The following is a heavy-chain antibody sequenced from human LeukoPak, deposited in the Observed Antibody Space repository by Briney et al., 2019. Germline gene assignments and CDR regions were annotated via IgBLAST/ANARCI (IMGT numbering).Heavy chain of an antibody. CDR2: XXXNSGGT. J-gene: IGHJ4*02. V-gene: IGHV1-2*04. D-gene: IGHD3-10*01. CDR3: ARDLMDYYGSGSYYKTFGY. CDR1: GYTFTGYY. Sequence: GASVKVSCQASGYTFTGYYMHWVRQAPGQGLEXXXXXXXNSGGTNYAQKFQGWVTMTRDTSLSTAYMELSRLRSDDTAVYYCARDLMDYYGSGSYYKTFGYWGQGTLVTVSS.